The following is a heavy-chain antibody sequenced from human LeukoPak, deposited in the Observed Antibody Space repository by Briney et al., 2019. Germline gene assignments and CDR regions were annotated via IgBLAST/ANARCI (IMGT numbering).Heavy chain of an antibody. Sequence: GGSLRLSCAASGFTFSSYSMNWVREAPGEGRGWVSYISSSSSTIYYADSVKGRFTISRDNAKNSLYLQMNSLRDEDTAVYYCARDFLEIFSFDYWGQGTLVTVSS. CDR2: ISSSSSTI. J-gene: IGHJ4*02. CDR1: GFTFSSYS. D-gene: IGHD5-24*01. V-gene: IGHV3-48*02. CDR3: ARDFLEIFSFDY.